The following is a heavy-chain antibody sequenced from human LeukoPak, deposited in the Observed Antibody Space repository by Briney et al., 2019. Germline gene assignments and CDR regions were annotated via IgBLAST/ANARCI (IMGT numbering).Heavy chain of an antibody. CDR3: ARDNYYDSSGYYPL. CDR1: GFTFSSYG. V-gene: IGHV3-33*01. CDR2: IWYDGSNK. J-gene: IGHJ4*02. Sequence: PGRSLRLSCAASGFTFSSYGMHWVRQAPGKGLEWVAVIWYDGSNKYYADSVKGRFTISRDNSKNTLYLQMNSLRAEDTAVYYCARDNYYDSSGYYPLWGQGTLVTVSS. D-gene: IGHD3-22*01.